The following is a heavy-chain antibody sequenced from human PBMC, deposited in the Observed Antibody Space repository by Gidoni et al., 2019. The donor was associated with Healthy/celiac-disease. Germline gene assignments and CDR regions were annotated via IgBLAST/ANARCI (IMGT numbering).Heavy chain of an antibody. D-gene: IGHD3-10*01. Sequence: ERQLFESGGGLVQPGGSLRLSCAASGCTFSRYAMSWVRQAPGKGLEWVSAISGIVGSTYYADSVKGRFTISRYNSKNTLYPQMNSLRAEDTAVYYCAKTRVGEFPYMDVWGQGTTVTVSS. CDR3: AKTRVGEFPYMDV. J-gene: IGHJ6*02. CDR2: ISGIVGST. V-gene: IGHV3-23*01. CDR1: GCTFSRYA.